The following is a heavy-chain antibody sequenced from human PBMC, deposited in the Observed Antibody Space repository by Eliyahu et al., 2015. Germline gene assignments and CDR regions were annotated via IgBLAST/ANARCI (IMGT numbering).Heavy chain of an antibody. J-gene: IGHJ4*02. CDR3: ARGSRSGSYIPSDY. CDR1: GFTFSSYS. Sequence: EVQLVESGGGLVKPGGSLRLSCAASGFTFSSYSMNWVRQAPGKGLEWVSSISSSSSYIYYADSVKGRFTISRDNAKNSLYLQMNSLRAEDTAVYYCARGSRSGSYIPSDYWGQGTLVTVSS. CDR2: ISSSSSYI. V-gene: IGHV3-21*01. D-gene: IGHD1-26*01.